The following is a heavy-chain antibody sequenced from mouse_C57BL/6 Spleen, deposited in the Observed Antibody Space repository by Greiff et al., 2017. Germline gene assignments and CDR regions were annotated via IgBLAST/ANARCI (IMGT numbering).Heavy chain of an antibody. Sequence: QVHVKQPGAELVRPGSSVKLSCKASGYTFTSYWMHWVKQRPIQGLEWIGNIDPSDSETHYNQKFKDKATVTVDKSSSTAYMPLSSLTTEDSAVYYCARWDRNYDYYAMDYWGQGTSVTVSS. CDR1: GYTFTSYW. V-gene: IGHV1-52*01. D-gene: IGHD2-5*01. CDR2: IDPSDSET. J-gene: IGHJ4*01. CDR3: ARWDRNYDYYAMDY.